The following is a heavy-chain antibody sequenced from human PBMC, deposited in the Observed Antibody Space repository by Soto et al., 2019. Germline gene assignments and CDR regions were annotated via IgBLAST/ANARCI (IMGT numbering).Heavy chain of an antibody. CDR2: INPTSGGT. J-gene: IGHJ4*02. CDR1: GYTFPGNY. V-gene: IGHV1-2*02. CDR3: ARGYCSDSGCSHYFDY. D-gene: IGHD2-8*02. Sequence: ASVKVSCKASGYTFPGNYMHWVRQAPGQGLEWMALINPTSGGTNYAQKFQGRVTMTWDTSISTAYMELSRLRSDDTAIYYCARGYCSDSGCSHYFDYWGQGTLVTVSA.